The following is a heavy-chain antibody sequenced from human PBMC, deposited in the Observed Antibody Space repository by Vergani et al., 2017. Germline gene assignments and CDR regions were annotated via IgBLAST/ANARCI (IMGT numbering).Heavy chain of an antibody. CDR1: GGSFSGYY. CDR3: ARGRRTGYFDANDY. D-gene: IGHD3-9*01. Sequence: QVQLQQWGAGLLKPSETLSLTCAVYGGSFSGYYWSWIRQPPGKGLEWIGEINHSGSTNYNPSLKSRVTISVDTSKNQFSLKLSSVTAAETAVYYCARGRRTGYFDANDYGGEGTLVTVSS. CDR2: INHSGST. V-gene: IGHV4-34*01. J-gene: IGHJ4*02.